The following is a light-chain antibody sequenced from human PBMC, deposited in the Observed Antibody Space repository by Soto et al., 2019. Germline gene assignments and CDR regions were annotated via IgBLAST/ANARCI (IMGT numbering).Light chain of an antibody. V-gene: IGLV2-14*01. CDR3: SSYTTSSTLL. J-gene: IGLJ2*01. CDR2: GVS. Sequence: QSALTQPASVSGSPGQSITISCTGTSSDVGGYNYVSWYQQHPGKAPKLMIYGVSNRPSGVSNRFSGSKSGNTASLTISGLQGEDEADYYCSSYTTSSTLLFGGGTKLTVL. CDR1: SSDVGGYNY.